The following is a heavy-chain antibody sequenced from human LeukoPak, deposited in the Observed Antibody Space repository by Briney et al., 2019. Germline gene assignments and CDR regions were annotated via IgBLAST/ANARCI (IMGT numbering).Heavy chain of an antibody. Sequence: GGSLRLSCAASGFTFTDYYMTWIRQAPGKGLEWVSYISSSAGTIYYGDSVKGRFTISRDNAKNSLYLQMNSLRAEDTAVYYCATDVAVAGLQWGQGTLVAVSS. CDR1: GFTFTDYY. J-gene: IGHJ4*02. V-gene: IGHV3-11*01. CDR2: ISSSAGTI. D-gene: IGHD6-19*01. CDR3: ATDVAVAGLQ.